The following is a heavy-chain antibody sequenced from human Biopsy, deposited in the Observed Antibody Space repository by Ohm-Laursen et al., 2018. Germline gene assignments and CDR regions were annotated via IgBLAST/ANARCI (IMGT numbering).Heavy chain of an antibody. Sequence: SLRLSCAASGFTFTDYDISWVRHVPGQGLECLALISPSSTTIYYADSVRGRFFISRDDAKNSVSLEMSSLRADDTALYFCARNVRLEMTDHSGVTTYSRYFAMDAWGRGTTVTVSS. CDR3: ARNVRLEMTDHSGVTTYSRYFAMDA. J-gene: IGHJ6*02. D-gene: IGHD1-1*01. CDR2: ISPSSTTI. V-gene: IGHV3-11*01. CDR1: GFTFTDYD.